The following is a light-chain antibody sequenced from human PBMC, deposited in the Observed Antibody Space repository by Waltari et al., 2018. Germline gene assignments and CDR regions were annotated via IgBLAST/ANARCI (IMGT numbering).Light chain of an antibody. CDR1: RSVSVY. Sequence: EIVLTQSPATLSLSPGERATLSCRTSRSVSVYLAWYQHKPGQAPRLLLSDASNRATGIPARFSGSGSETDFTLSINNLEPDDSATYYCQQHNDWPPTFGRGTKLE. V-gene: IGKV3-11*01. J-gene: IGKJ1*01. CDR2: DAS. CDR3: QQHNDWPPT.